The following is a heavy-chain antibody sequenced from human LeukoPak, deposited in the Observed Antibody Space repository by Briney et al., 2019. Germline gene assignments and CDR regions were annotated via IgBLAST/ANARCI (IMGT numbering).Heavy chain of an antibody. CDR1: GGSISSYY. CDR3: ARHKMRGSPSDAFDI. Sequence: PSETLSLTCAVSGGSISSYYWSWIRQPPGKGLEWIWNIYYSGSTTYNPSLKSRVTISVDTSKNQFSLKRSSVTAADTAVYYCARHKMRGSPSDAFDIWGQGTMVTVSS. CDR2: IYYSGST. D-gene: IGHD3-10*01. J-gene: IGHJ3*02. V-gene: IGHV4-59*08.